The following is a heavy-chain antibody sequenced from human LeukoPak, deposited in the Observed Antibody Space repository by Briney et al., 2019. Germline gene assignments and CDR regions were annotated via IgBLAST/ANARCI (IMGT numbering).Heavy chain of an antibody. J-gene: IGHJ4*02. CDR3: ARGHGYSSSWYVATYYFDY. CDR2: INHSGST. Sequence: PSETLSLTCTVSGGSISSYYWSWTRQPPGKGLEWIGEINHSGSTNYNPSLKSRVTISVDTSKNQFSLKLSSVTAADTAVYYCARGHGYSSSWYVATYYFDYWGQGTLVTVSS. V-gene: IGHV4-34*01. D-gene: IGHD6-13*01. CDR1: GGSISSYY.